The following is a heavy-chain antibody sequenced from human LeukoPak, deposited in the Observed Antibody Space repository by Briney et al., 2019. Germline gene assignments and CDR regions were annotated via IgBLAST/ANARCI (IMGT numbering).Heavy chain of an antibody. CDR3: ARAARMISDAFDI. D-gene: IGHD3-22*01. J-gene: IGHJ3*02. CDR2: IYTSGST. V-gene: IGHV4-61*02. CDR1: GGSISSGSYY. Sequence: PSETLSLTCTVSGGSISSGSYYWSWIRQPAGKGLEWVGRIYTSGSTNYNPSLKSRVTISVDTSKNQFSLKLSSVTAADTAVYYCARAARMISDAFDIWDQGTMVTVSS.